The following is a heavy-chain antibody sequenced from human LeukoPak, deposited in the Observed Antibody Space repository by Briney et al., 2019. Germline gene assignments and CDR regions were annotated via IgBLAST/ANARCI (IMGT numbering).Heavy chain of an antibody. CDR1: GFTFSQYC. D-gene: IGHD3-3*01. CDR3: AREVPNYDFWSGYNYNGMDV. Sequence: GGSLRLSCAASGFTFSQYCMNWLRQAPGKGLEWVANIKQDGYEKYYVDSVKGRFTISRDNAKNSLYLHMNSLRAEDTAVYYCAREVPNYDFWSGYNYNGMDVWGQGTAVAVSS. J-gene: IGHJ6*02. CDR2: IKQDGYEK. V-gene: IGHV3-7*01.